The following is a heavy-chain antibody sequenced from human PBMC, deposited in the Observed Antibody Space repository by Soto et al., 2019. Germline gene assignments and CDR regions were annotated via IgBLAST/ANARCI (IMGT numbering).Heavy chain of an antibody. J-gene: IGHJ4*02. CDR2: IIPVFGPP. V-gene: IGHV1-69*01. Sequence: QVQLVQSGAEVKKPGSSVSVSCKSSRGTFTTDAISWVRQAPGQGLEWMGVIIPVFGPPIYAQKFQGRVSINADESTSTANLELSNLRSEDTAVYYCARGGHNSGWYRTFDSWGQGTLVTVSS. D-gene: IGHD6-13*01. CDR1: RGTFTTDA. CDR3: ARGGHNSGWYRTFDS.